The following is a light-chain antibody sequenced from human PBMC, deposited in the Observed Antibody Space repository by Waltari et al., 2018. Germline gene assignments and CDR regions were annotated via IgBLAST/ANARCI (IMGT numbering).Light chain of an antibody. CDR1: QSLLHSDGKTY. CDR3: MQGIHLYT. Sequence: DLVMTQTPLSLSVTPGQPASISCKSSQSLLHSDGKTYLYWYLQKPGQSPHPLFYEVSSRLSGVPDRFSGSGSGTDFTLKISRVEAEDVGVYYCMQGIHLYTFGQGTKLEIK. CDR2: EVS. V-gene: IGKV2-29*02. J-gene: IGKJ2*01.